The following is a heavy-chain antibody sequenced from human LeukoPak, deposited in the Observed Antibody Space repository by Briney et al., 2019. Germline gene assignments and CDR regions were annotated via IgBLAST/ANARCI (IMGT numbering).Heavy chain of an antibody. J-gene: IGHJ4*02. CDR1: GFTFSSYA. CDR2: ISGSGGST. D-gene: IGHD1-26*01. CDR3: TSSGSYRFDY. Sequence: GGSLRLSCAASGFTFSSYAMSWVRQAPGKGLEWVSAISGSGGSTYYADSVKGRFTISRDNAKNSLYLQMNSLRDEDTAVYYCTSSGSYRFDYWGQGTLVTVSS. V-gene: IGHV3-23*01.